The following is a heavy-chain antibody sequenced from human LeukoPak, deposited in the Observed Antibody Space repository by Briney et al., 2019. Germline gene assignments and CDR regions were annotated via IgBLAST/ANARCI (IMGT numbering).Heavy chain of an antibody. D-gene: IGHD4-17*01. CDR1: GGSISGSSYY. J-gene: IGHJ4*02. CDR2: IYYSGST. CDR3: ASLYYGDYGPSFDY. V-gene: IGHV4-39*01. Sequence: SETLSLTCTVSGGSISGSSYYWGWIRQPPGKGLEWIGSIYYSGSTYYNPSLKSRVTISVDTSKNQFSLKLNSVTATDTAVYYCASLYYGDYGPSFDYWGQGTLVTVSS.